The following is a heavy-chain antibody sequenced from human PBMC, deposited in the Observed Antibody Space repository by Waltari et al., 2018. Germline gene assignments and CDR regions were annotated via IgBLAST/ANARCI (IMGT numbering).Heavy chain of an antibody. D-gene: IGHD3-16*01. Sequence: QVQLEQSGAEVRKPGYSVKVSCKASSSHGISWVRQAPGQGLEWMGGIIPIFGAPNYAQRFKDRLTIIADESTSTAYMELSRLTKDDTAVYYCARDGGDITTHYYHMDVWDKWTTVTVSS. V-gene: IGHV1-69*12. CDR2: IIPIFGAP. CDR1: SSHG. CDR3: ARDGGDITTHYYHMDV. J-gene: IGHJ6*03.